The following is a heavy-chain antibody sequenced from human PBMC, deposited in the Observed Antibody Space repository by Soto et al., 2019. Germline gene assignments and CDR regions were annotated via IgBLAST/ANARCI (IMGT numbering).Heavy chain of an antibody. D-gene: IGHD6-19*01. Sequence: GGSLRLCCTASGFTFDDYAMHWVRQAPGKGREWVSGISWNSGSIGYADSVEGRFTISRDNAKHSLYLQMNSLRAEDTALEDCANPFREGEGQRWLRYDYWGHGTLETV. CDR1: GFTFDDYA. CDR3: ANPFREGEGQRWLRYDY. V-gene: IGHV3-9*01. J-gene: IGHJ4*01. CDR2: ISWNSGSI.